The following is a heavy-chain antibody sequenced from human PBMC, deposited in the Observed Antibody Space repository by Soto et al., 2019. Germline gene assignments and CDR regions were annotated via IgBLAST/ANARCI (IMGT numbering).Heavy chain of an antibody. V-gene: IGHV3-15*01. CDR1: GFTFSNAW. D-gene: IGHD6-6*01. CDR2: IKSKTDGGTT. J-gene: IGHJ4*02. Sequence: GGSLRLSCAASGFTFSNAWMSWVRQAPGKGLEWVGRIKSKTDGGTTDYAAPVKGRFTISRDDSKNTLYLQMNSLKTEDTAVYYCTTDSWEQLAPDYWGQGTLVTVSS. CDR3: TTDSWEQLAPDY.